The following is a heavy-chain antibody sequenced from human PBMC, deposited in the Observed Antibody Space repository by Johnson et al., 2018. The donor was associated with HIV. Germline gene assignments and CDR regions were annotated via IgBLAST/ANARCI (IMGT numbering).Heavy chain of an antibody. CDR3: AREGTLGAFDF. J-gene: IGHJ3*01. D-gene: IGHD1-1*01. CDR1: GFIFSNAW. CDR2: IKRKTDGVAT. V-gene: IGHV3-15*01. Sequence: VLLVESGGGLVKPGGSLRLSCAASGFIFSNAWMRWVRQAPGTGLEWVGRIKRKTDGVATDYAEPVKGRFTISRDDSKNTLYLQMNSLKIEDTAVYYCAREGTLGAFDFWGRGTMVTVSS.